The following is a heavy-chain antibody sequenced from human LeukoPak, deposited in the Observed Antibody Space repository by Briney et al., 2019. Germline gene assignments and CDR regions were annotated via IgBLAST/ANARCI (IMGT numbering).Heavy chain of an antibody. V-gene: IGHV4-34*01. D-gene: IGHD3-16*02. J-gene: IGHJ5*02. CDR2: INHSGST. CDR1: GGSLSGYY. CDR3: ARRRFNYVWGSYRYTEWFDP. Sequence: SKTLSLTCAVYGGSLSGYYRSWIRQPPGEGLEWIGEINHSGSTNYNPSLKSRVTISVDTSKNQFSLKLSSVTAADTAVYYCARRRFNYVWGSYRYTEWFDPWGQGTLVTVSS.